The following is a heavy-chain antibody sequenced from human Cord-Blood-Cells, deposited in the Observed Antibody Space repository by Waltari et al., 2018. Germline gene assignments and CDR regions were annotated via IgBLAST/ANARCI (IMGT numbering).Heavy chain of an antibody. V-gene: IGHV4-39*01. J-gene: IGHJ4*02. CDR2: IYYSGST. D-gene: IGHD3-10*01. Sequence: QLQLQESGPGLVQPSETLSLTCTVSGCSISSSSYYWGWIRQPPGKGLEWIGSIYYSGSTYYNPSLKSRVTISVDTSKNQFSLKLSSVTAADTAVYYCASQGPESGYWGQGTLVTVSS. CDR3: ASQGPESGY. CDR1: GCSISSSSYY.